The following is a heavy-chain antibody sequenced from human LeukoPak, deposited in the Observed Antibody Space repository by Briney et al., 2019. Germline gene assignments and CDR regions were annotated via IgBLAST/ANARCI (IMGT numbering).Heavy chain of an antibody. V-gene: IGHV3-74*01. CDR1: GFTFSSYW. CDR3: ARRRYSGYDFDY. Sequence: PGGSLRLSCAASGFTFSSYWMHWVRQAPGKGLVWVSRIESDGTGTIYADSVRGRFTISRDSSKNTLYLQMNSLRAEDTAVYYCARRRYSGYDFDYWGQGTLVTVSS. D-gene: IGHD5-12*01. J-gene: IGHJ4*02. CDR2: IESDGTGT.